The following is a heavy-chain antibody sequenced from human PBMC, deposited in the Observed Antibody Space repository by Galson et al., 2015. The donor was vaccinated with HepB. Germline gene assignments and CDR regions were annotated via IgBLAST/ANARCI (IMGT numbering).Heavy chain of an antibody. D-gene: IGHD2-2*01. CDR1: GYTFTSYA. V-gene: IGHV1-3*01. CDR2: INAGNGNT. CDR3: ARDADIVVVPAVPGGMDV. Sequence: SVKVSCKASGYTFTSYAMHWVRQAPGQRLEWMGWINAGNGNTKYSQKFQGRVTITRDTSASTAYMELSSLRSEDTAVYYCARDADIVVVPAVPGGMDVWGQGTTVTVSS. J-gene: IGHJ6*02.